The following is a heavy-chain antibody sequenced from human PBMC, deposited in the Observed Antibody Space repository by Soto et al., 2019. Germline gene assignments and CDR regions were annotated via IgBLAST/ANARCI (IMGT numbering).Heavy chain of an antibody. V-gene: IGHV1-3*01. CDR2: INAGNGNT. CDR1: GYSFTSXA. J-gene: IGHJ4*02. D-gene: IGHD1-26*01. Sequence: ASVKVSCKASGYSFTSXAMHWVRQAPGQRLEWMGWINAGNGNTKYSQKLQDRVTITRDTSASTAYMELSSLRSEDTAIYYCARASVGATPMDYWGQGTLVTVSS. CDR3: ARASVGATPMDY.